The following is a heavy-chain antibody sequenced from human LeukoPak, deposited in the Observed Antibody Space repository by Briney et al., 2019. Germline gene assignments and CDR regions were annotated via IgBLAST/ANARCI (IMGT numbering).Heavy chain of an antibody. V-gene: IGHV5-51*01. D-gene: IGHD2-2*01. CDR1: GYRFTSYW. CDR2: IYPDDSDT. J-gene: IGHJ4*02. Sequence: GESLKISCKGSGYRFTSYWIGWVRQMPGKGLEWMGVIYPDDSDTRYSPSFRGQVTISADKSISTAYLQWDSLKASDTAMYYCAIGGDSTTSCYRCFNSWGQGTLVTVYS. CDR3: AIGGDSTTSCYRCFNS.